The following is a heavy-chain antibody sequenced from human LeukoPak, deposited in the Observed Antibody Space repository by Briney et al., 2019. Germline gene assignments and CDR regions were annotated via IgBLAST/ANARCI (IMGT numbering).Heavy chain of an antibody. V-gene: IGHV3-21*01. D-gene: IGHD6-19*01. CDR1: GFTFITYS. J-gene: IGHJ4*02. CDR3: ARDVYTSGWTFDY. CDR2: ISIISSYI. Sequence: GWSLRLSCAASGFTFITYSMNWVRQAPGKGLEWVSSISIISSYIYYAYSVKGRFTISRDNAKNSLYLQMNSLRAEDTAVYYCARDVYTSGWTFDYWGQATLVTVSP.